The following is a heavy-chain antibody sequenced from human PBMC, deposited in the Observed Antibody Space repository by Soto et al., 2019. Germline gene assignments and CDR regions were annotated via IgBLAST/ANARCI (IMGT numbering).Heavy chain of an antibody. V-gene: IGHV3-33*01. CDR2: IWYDGRNT. CDR1: GFTFSSYG. D-gene: IGHD3-22*01. Sequence: LRLSCAASGFTFSSYGMHWVRQAPGKGLEWVAVIWYDGRNTYYADSVKGRFTISRDNSKNTLYLQMNSLRAEDTAVYYCARTAYYYDSSGYYFDCWGQGTLVTVSS. CDR3: ARTAYYYDSSGYYFDC. J-gene: IGHJ4*02.